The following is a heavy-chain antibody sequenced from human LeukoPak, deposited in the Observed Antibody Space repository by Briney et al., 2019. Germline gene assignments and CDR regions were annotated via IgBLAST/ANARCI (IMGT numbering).Heavy chain of an antibody. J-gene: IGHJ4*02. CDR1: GESFSGYY. Sequence: SSETLSLTCAVYGESFSGYYWSWIRQPPGKGLEWIGEINHSGSTNYNPSLKSRVTISVDTSKNQFSLKLSSVTAADTAVYYCARGASTSTFDYWGQGTLVTVSS. V-gene: IGHV4-34*01. CDR3: ARGASTSTFDY. CDR2: INHSGST. D-gene: IGHD1-1*01.